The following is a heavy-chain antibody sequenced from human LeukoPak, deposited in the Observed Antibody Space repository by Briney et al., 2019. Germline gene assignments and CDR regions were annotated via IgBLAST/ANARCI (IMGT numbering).Heavy chain of an antibody. CDR3: ARLCPKYYYGSGSYGPNDAFDI. CDR2: ISGSGGST. V-gene: IGHV3-23*01. J-gene: IGHJ3*02. CDR1: GFTFSSYA. D-gene: IGHD3-10*01. Sequence: GGSLRLSCAASGFTFSSYAMSWVRQAPGKGLEWVSAISGSGGSTYYADSVKGRFTISRDNSKNTLYLQMNSLRAEDTAVYYCARLCPKYYYGSGSYGPNDAFDIWGQGTMVTVSS.